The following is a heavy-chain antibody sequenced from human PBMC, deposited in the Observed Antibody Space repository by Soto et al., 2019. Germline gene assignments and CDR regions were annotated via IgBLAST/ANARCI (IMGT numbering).Heavy chain of an antibody. CDR1: GGSISSSSYY. Sequence: QLQLQESGPGLVKPSETLSLTCTVSGGSISSSSYYWGWIRQPPGKGLEWIGSIYYSGSTYYNPSLKSRVTISVDTSKNQFSLKLSSVTAADTAVYYCARNKDIVVVVADQWGQGTLVTVSS. J-gene: IGHJ4*02. CDR2: IYYSGST. V-gene: IGHV4-39*01. CDR3: ARNKDIVVVVADQ. D-gene: IGHD2-15*01.